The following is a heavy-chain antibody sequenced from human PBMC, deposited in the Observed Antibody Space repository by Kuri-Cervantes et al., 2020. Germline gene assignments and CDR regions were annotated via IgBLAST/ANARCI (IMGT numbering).Heavy chain of an antibody. Sequence: ASVKDSCKASGYTFTSYGISWVRQAPGQGLEWMGWISAYNGNTNYAQKLQGRDTMTTDTSTSTAYMELRSLRSDDTAVYYCARDPLRYFDWLPNLYYYYGMDVWGQGTTVTVSS. CDR2: ISAYNGNT. V-gene: IGHV1-18*01. D-gene: IGHD3-9*01. CDR1: GYTFTSYG. J-gene: IGHJ6*02. CDR3: ARDPLRYFDWLPNLYYYYGMDV.